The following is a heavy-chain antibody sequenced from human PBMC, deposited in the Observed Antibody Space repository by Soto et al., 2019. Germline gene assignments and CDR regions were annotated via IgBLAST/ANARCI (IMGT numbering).Heavy chain of an antibody. CDR2: IIPIFGTA. CDR3: AIYSTGTVVNTYYYYGMDV. CDR1: GGTFSSYA. Sequence: QVQLVQSGAEVKKPGSSVKVSCKASGGTFSSYAISWVRQAPGQGLEWMGGIIPIFGTANYAQKFQGSVTITADESTSTAYMELSSLRSEDTAVYYCAIYSTGTVVNTYYYYGMDVWGQGTTVTVSS. D-gene: IGHD1-1*01. V-gene: IGHV1-69*01. J-gene: IGHJ6*02.